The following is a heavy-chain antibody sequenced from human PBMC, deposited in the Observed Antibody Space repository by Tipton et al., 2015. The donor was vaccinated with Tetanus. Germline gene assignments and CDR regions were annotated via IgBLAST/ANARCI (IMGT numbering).Heavy chain of an antibody. CDR1: GGSVRSGDYS. Sequence: TLSLTCTVSGGSVRSGDYSWNWIRQPPGKGLEWLAYVSYSGRTNSNYSLKSRITISQDTSKTQFSLRLTSVTAADTAVYYRARANNGFPKKGPFDSWGQGSLVIVSS. J-gene: IGHJ4*02. D-gene: IGHD1-14*01. V-gene: IGHV4-61*08. CDR3: ARANNGFPKKGPFDS. CDR2: VSYSGRT.